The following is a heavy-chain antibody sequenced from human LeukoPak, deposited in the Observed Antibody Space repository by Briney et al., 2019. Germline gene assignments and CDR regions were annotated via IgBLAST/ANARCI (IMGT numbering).Heavy chain of an antibody. Sequence: ASVKVSCKVSGYTLTKLSMHWVRQAPGKGLEWMGGFDPEDGETIYAQKFQGRVTMTEDTSTDTAYMELSSLRSEDTAVYYCATDLVLDGDYYFDYWGQGTLVTVSS. D-gene: IGHD4-17*01. V-gene: IGHV1-24*01. CDR2: FDPEDGET. CDR1: GYTLTKLS. J-gene: IGHJ4*02. CDR3: ATDLVLDGDYYFDY.